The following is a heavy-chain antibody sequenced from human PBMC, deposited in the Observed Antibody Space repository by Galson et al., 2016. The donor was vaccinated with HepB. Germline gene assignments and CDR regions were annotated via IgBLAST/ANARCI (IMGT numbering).Heavy chain of an antibody. J-gene: IGHJ3*02. CDR2: IVVASGHT. CDR1: GFTLSNSA. D-gene: IGHD2-21*02. V-gene: IGHV1-58*01. CDR3: AAPHKIYCSGDCSRNDTFDI. Sequence: SVKVSCKASGFTLSNSAVQWVRQARGQRLEWIGWIVVASGHTKYAQKFQERLTITSDMSTSTVYMELSSLRSEDTAVFYCAAPHKIYCSGDCSRNDTFDIWGQGTVVTVSS.